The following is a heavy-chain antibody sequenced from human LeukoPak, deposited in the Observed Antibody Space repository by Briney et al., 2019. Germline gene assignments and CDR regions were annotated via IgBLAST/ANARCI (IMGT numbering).Heavy chain of an antibody. J-gene: IGHJ6*03. D-gene: IGHD1-26*01. V-gene: IGHV1-2*02. CDR3: GVSEGVGATSYYYYMDV. Sequence: ASVKVSCKASGYTFTGYYMHWVRQAPGQGLEWMGWINPNSGGTNYAQKFQGRVTMTRDTSISTAYMELSRLRSDDTAVYYCGVSEGVGATSYYYYMDVWGKGTTVTVSS. CDR2: INPNSGGT. CDR1: GYTFTGYY.